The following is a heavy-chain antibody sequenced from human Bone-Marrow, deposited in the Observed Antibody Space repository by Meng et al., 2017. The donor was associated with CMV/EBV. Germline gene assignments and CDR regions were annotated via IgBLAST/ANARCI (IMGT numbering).Heavy chain of an antibody. Sequence: GATFSSYAISWVRQAPGQGLEWMGGIIPIFGTANYAQKFQGRVTITTDESTSTAYMELSSLRSEDTAVYYCASRSLDYGDYVHFDYWGQGTLVTVSS. V-gene: IGHV1-69*05. J-gene: IGHJ4*02. CDR3: ASRSLDYGDYVHFDY. D-gene: IGHD4-17*01. CDR2: IIPIFGTA. CDR1: GATFSSYA.